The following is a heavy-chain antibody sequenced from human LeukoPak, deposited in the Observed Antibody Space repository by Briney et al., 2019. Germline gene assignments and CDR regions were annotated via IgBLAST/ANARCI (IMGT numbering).Heavy chain of an antibody. D-gene: IGHD1-26*01. CDR1: GFTFSSYA. Sequence: PGGSLRLSCAASGFTFSSYAMHWVRQAPGKGLEWVAVISYDGSNKYYADSVKGRFTISRDNSKNTLYLQMNSLRAEDTAVYYCARDRYSGDYWGQGTLVTVSS. CDR2: ISYDGSNK. CDR3: ARDRYSGDY. V-gene: IGHV3-30-3*01. J-gene: IGHJ4*02.